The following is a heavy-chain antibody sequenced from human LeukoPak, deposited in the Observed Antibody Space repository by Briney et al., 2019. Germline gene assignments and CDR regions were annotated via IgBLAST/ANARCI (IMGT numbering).Heavy chain of an antibody. Sequence: PGGSLRRSCAASGFTFSSYWMSWVRQAPGKGLEWVANIKQDGSEKYYVDSVKGRFTISRDNAKNSLYLQMNSLRAEDTAVYYCARMRYFDWFDAFDIWGQGTMVTVSS. V-gene: IGHV3-7*01. CDR1: GFTFSSYW. CDR3: ARMRYFDWFDAFDI. J-gene: IGHJ3*02. CDR2: IKQDGSEK. D-gene: IGHD3-9*01.